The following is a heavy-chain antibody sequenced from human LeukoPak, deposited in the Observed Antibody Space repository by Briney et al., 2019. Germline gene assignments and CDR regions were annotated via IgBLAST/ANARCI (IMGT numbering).Heavy chain of an antibody. D-gene: IGHD5-18*01. CDR2: NNPNSGGT. Sequence: ASVKVSCKASGYTFTGYYMHWVRQAPGQGLEWMGWNNPNSGGTNYAQKFQGRVTMTRDTSISTAYMELSRLRSDDTAVYYCARDQGTATSHAFDYWGQGTLVTVSS. CDR3: ARDQGTATSHAFDY. V-gene: IGHV1-2*02. CDR1: GYTFTGYY. J-gene: IGHJ4*02.